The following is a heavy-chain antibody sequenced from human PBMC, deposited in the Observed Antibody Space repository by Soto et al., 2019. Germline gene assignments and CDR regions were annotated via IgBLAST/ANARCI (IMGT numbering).Heavy chain of an antibody. V-gene: IGHV2-5*02. CDR1: GFSLTSRPVG. CDR3: AHRRNYDGSWNEGVFDY. Sequence: QITLKESGPTLVKPTQTLTLTCTFSGFSLTSRPVGVGWVRQPPGKALEWLAFICWDDDKRYSPSLRSTLTVTKDASKNQVVLTLTNMDPVDTATYYCAHRRNYDGSWNEGVFDYWGQGILVTVSS. CDR2: ICWDDDK. J-gene: IGHJ4*02. D-gene: IGHD3-16*01.